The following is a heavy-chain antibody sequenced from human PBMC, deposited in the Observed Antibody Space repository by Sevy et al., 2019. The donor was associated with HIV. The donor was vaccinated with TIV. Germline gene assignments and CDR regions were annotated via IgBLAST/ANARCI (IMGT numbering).Heavy chain of an antibody. CDR1: GFTFSNAW. J-gene: IGHJ4*01. D-gene: IGHD2-8*01. CDR2: IKSKIDGATR. V-gene: IGHV3-15*01. Sequence: GGSLRLSCAASGFTFSNAWMSWVRQAPGKGLEWVGRIKSKIDGATRDLAAPVKGRVTIPRDDSRNTLYLQMNSLKIEETSVYYCATGMGKSEFDFWGQGTLVTVSS. CDR3: ATGMGKSEFDF.